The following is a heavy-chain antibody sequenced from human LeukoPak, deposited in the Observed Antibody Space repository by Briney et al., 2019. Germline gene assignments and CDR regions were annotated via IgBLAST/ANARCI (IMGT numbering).Heavy chain of an antibody. Sequence: SETLSLTCTVSGGSISSYYWSWIRQPPGKGLEWIGYIYYSGSTNYNPSLKSRVTISVDTSKNQFSLKLGSVTAADTAVYYCARYTVTTGAFDIWGQGTMVTVSS. D-gene: IGHD4-17*01. CDR2: IYYSGST. CDR3: ARYTVTTGAFDI. V-gene: IGHV4-59*01. J-gene: IGHJ3*02. CDR1: GGSISSYY.